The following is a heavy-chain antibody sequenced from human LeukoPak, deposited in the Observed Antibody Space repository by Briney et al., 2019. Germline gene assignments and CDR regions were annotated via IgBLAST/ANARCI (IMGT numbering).Heavy chain of an antibody. V-gene: IGHV1-69*05. D-gene: IGHD3-3*01. CDR1: GGIFSSYA. CDR2: IIPIFGTA. CDR3: ARGDFWSGYYRAGDAFDI. Sequence: ASVKVSCKASGGIFSSYAISWVRQAPGQGLEWMGGIIPIFGTANYAQKFQGRVTITTDESTSTAYMELSSLRSEDTAVYYCARGDFWSGYYRAGDAFDIWGQGTMVTVSS. J-gene: IGHJ3*02.